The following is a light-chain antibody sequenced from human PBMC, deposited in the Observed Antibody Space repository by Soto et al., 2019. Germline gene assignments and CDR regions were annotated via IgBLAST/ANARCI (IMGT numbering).Light chain of an antibody. CDR1: SSDVGGYNY. V-gene: IGLV2-14*01. J-gene: IGLJ2*01. CDR3: SSYTSSIVL. Sequence: QSALTQPASVSGSPGQSITISCTGTSSDVGGYNYVSWYQQHPGKAPKLMIYEVSNRPSGVSNRFSGSKSGNTASLTISGLQAEDEADYYCSSYTSSIVLFGGGTKLTVL. CDR2: EVS.